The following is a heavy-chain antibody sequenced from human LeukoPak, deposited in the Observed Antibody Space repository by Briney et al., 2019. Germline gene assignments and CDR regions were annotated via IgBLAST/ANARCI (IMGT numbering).Heavy chain of an antibody. CDR1: GLTFSSYS. V-gene: IGHV3-21*01. CDR2: ISSSSSYI. D-gene: IGHD1-7*01. Sequence: GGSLRLSCAASGLTFSSYSMNWVRQAPGKGLEWVSSISSSSSYIYYADSVKGRFTISRDNAKNSLYLQMNSLRAEDTAVYYCARGGITGTTPWFDPWGQGTLVTVSS. J-gene: IGHJ5*02. CDR3: ARGGITGTTPWFDP.